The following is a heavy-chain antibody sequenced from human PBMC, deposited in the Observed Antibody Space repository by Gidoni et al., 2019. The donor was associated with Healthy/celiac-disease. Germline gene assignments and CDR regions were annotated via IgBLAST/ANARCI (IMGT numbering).Heavy chain of an antibody. V-gene: IGHV4-31*03. CDR3: ARVGGPWFDP. Sequence: QVQLQESGPGLVKPSQTLSLTCTVSGGSISSGGYSWSWIRQHPGTGLEWIGSIYYSGSTYYSPSLKSRATMSVETSKNQFSLNLSSGTAADTAVYYCARVGGPWFDPWGQGTLVTVSS. D-gene: IGHD1-26*01. CDR1: GGSISSGGYS. CDR2: IYYSGST. J-gene: IGHJ5*02.